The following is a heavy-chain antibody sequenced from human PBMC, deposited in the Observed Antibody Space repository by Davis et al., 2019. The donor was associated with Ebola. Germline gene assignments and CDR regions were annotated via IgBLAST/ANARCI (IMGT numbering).Heavy chain of an antibody. V-gene: IGHV3-7*03. CDR1: GFTFSYSW. J-gene: IGHJ4*02. CDR2: INQDGSEK. CDR3: SRILDD. Sequence: PGGSLRLSCAASGFTFSYSWMDWVRQAPGKGLEWVANINQDGSEKFYVDSVKGRFTISRDNAKNSLYLQMNSLRAEDTAVYFCSRILDDWGQGTLVIVSS.